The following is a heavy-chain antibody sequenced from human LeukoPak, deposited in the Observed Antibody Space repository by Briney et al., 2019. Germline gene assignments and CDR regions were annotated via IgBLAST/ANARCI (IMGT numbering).Heavy chain of an antibody. V-gene: IGHV4-59*12. D-gene: IGHD6-19*01. CDR1: GGFFSSYY. CDR3: ARAGGWYGHDY. CDR2: IHDSGGT. J-gene: IGHJ4*02. Sequence: SETLSLTCTVSGGFFSSYYWSWIRQSPGKGLEWIGHIHDSGGTNYNPSLKSRVTLSVDTSKNQISLKLSSVTAADTAVYYCARAGGWYGHDYWGQGTLVTVSS.